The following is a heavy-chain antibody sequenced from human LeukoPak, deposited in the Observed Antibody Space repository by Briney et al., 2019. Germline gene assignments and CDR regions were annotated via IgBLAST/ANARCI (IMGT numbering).Heavy chain of an antibody. Sequence: GESLRLSCAASGFTFSTYAMHWVRQAPGKGLEWVSIISTSGDTTYYAGSVKGRFTISRDNSKNTLFLQMNSLRAEDTAVYYCARGSPLSYCFDYWGQGTLVTVSS. J-gene: IGHJ4*02. D-gene: IGHD2/OR15-2a*01. CDR1: GFTFSTYA. CDR3: ARGSPLSYCFDY. V-gene: IGHV3-23*01. CDR2: ISTSGDTT.